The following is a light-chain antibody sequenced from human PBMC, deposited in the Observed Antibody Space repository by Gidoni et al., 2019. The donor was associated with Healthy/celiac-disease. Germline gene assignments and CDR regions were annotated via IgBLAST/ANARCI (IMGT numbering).Light chain of an antibody. CDR2: RNN. J-gene: IGLJ3*02. Sequence: QSVLPQPPSASGTPGQPVTISCSGSSSNIGSNYVYWYQQLPGTAPKLLIYRNNQRPSGVPDRFSGSKSGTSASLAISGLRSEDEADYYCAAWDDSLSAPWVFGGGTKLTVL. V-gene: IGLV1-47*01. CDR3: AAWDDSLSAPWV. CDR1: SSNIGSNY.